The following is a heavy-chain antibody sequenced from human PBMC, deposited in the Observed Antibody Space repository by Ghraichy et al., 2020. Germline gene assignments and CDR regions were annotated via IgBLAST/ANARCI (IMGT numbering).Heavy chain of an antibody. J-gene: IGHJ6*02. CDR2: INSDGSST. V-gene: IGHV3-74*01. Sequence: GGSLRLSCAASGFTFSSYWMHWVRQAPGKGLVWVSRINSDGSSTSYADSVKGRFTISRDNAKNTLYLQMNSLRAEDTAVYYCARAPYSGYDWWRVDGMDVWGQGTTVTVSS. D-gene: IGHD5-12*01. CDR1: GFTFSSYW. CDR3: ARAPYSGYDWWRVDGMDV.